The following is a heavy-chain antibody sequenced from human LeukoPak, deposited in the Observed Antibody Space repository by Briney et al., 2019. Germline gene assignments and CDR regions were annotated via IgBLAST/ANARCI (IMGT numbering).Heavy chain of an antibody. CDR3: AHKKRDCGGGSCYSWFDH. V-gene: IGHV2-5*02. CDR1: GFSLSTNGVG. Sequence: SGPTLLKPTQTLTLTCTFSGFSLSTNGVGVGWIRQPPGKALEWLAVINWDDDKRYSASLKSRLTITKDTSKNQVVLTMTNMDPVDTATYYCAHKKRDCGGGSCYSWFDHWGQGTLVTVSS. CDR2: INWDDDK. J-gene: IGHJ5*02. D-gene: IGHD2-15*01.